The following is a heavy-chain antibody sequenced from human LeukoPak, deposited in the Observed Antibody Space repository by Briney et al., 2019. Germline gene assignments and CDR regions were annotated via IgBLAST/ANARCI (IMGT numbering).Heavy chain of an antibody. CDR3: AKDGSSGSYSDY. D-gene: IGHD1-26*01. Sequence: GSLRLSCAASGFTFDDYAMHWVRQAPGKGLEWVSLIIGDGSNTYYADSVKGRFTISRDNSKNSLYLQMNSLRTEDTALYYCAKDGSSGSYSDYWGQGTLVTVSS. J-gene: IGHJ4*02. CDR1: GFTFDDYA. CDR2: IIGDGSNT. V-gene: IGHV3-43*02.